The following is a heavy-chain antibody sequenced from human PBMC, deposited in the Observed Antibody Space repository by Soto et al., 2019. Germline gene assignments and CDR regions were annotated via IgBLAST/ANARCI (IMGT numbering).Heavy chain of an antibody. Sequence: PGGSLRLSCAASGFTFNNHGMHWVRQAPGKGLEWVGLISYDGRYKYYAESIKGRFTMSRDNSKNTLYLQLNSLRAADTAVYYCAKDPTYDSNNYYFDYGMDVWGPGTTVTV. D-gene: IGHD3-22*01. CDR1: GFTFNNHG. V-gene: IGHV3-30*18. CDR2: ISYDGRYK. CDR3: AKDPTYDSNNYYFDYGMDV. J-gene: IGHJ6*02.